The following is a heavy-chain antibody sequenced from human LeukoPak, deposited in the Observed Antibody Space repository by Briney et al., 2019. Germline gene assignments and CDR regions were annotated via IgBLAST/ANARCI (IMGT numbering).Heavy chain of an antibody. J-gene: IGHJ5*02. Sequence: GGSLRLSCVICGFSFRNYWMHLVRQAPGRGLVWVSRLNSDETSATYADSVKGRFTISRDTAKNTLYLDMNSLRVEDTAVYYCARAPPTFLTHRFDPWGQGTLVTVSS. V-gene: IGHV3-74*03. D-gene: IGHD7-27*01. CDR2: LNSDETSA. CDR3: ARAPPTFLTHRFDP. CDR1: GFSFRNYW.